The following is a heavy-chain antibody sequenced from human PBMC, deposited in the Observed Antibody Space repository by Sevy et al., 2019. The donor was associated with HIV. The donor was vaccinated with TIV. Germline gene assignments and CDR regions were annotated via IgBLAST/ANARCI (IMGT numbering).Heavy chain of an antibody. Sequence: SETLSLTCTVSGGSISSGSYYWSWIRQPAGKGLEWIGRIYTSGSTNYNPSLKSRVTMSVDTSKNQFSLKLSSVTAADTAVYYCARDALRGREQWLVRGGYYYYGMDVWGQGTTVTVSS. D-gene: IGHD6-19*01. J-gene: IGHJ6*02. CDR1: GGSISSGSYY. V-gene: IGHV4-61*02. CDR2: IYTSGST. CDR3: ARDALRGREQWLVRGGYYYYGMDV.